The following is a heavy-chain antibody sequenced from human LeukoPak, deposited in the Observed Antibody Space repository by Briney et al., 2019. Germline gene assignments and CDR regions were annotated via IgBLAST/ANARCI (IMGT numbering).Heavy chain of an antibody. V-gene: IGHV1-69*13. D-gene: IGHD6-19*01. Sequence: GASVKVSCKASGGTFSSYAISWVRQALGRGLEWMGGIIPIFGTANYAQKFQGRVTITADESTSTAYMELSSLRSEDTAVYYCARVDSSGWKFHYYYVMDVWGQGTTVTVSS. J-gene: IGHJ6*02. CDR2: IIPIFGTA. CDR3: ARVDSSGWKFHYYYVMDV. CDR1: GGTFSSYA.